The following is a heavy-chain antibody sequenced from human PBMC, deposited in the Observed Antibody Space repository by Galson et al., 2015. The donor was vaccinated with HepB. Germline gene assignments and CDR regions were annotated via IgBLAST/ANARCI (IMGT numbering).Heavy chain of an antibody. Sequence: KGLEWVAVISYDGSNKYYADSVKGRFTISRDNSKNTLYLQMSSLKVEDTAFYYCVKDLYGFTGMDVWGQGTTVTVSS. CDR3: VKDLYGFTGMDV. J-gene: IGHJ6*02. CDR2: ISYDGSNK. V-gene: IGHV3-30-3*02. D-gene: IGHD3-16*01.